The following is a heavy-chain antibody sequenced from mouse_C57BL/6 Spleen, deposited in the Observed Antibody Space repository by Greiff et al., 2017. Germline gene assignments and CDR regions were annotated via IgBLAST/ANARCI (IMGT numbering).Heavy chain of an antibody. Sequence: QVQLQQSGAELMKPGASVKLSCKATGYTFTGLWLEWVKQRPGHGLAWIGENLPGSGSTHLTEKFKGKAPFTADTSSNTAYMQLSSLTTEDSAIYDLAIKGTYYFDYWGKGTTLTVAS. CDR1: GYTFTGLW. J-gene: IGHJ2*01. D-gene: IGHD1-3*01. CDR3: AIKGTYYFDY. CDR2: NLPGSGST. V-gene: IGHV1-9*01.